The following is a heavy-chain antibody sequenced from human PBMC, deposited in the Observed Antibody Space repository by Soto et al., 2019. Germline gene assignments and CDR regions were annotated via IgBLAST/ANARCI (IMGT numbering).Heavy chain of an antibody. CDR1: GGSISSYY. CDR2: IYYSGST. CDR3: ARSLVAAFDI. Sequence: SDTLSLTCTVSGGSISSYYWSWIRQPPGKGLEWIGYIYYSGSTNYNPSLKSRVTISVDTSKNQFSLKLSSVTAADTAVYYCARSLVAAFDIWGQGTMVTVSS. V-gene: IGHV4-59*01. D-gene: IGHD5-12*01. J-gene: IGHJ3*02.